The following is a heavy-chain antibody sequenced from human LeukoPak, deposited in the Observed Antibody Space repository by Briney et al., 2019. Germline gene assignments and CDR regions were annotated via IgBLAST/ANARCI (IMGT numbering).Heavy chain of an antibody. V-gene: IGHV4-59*08. J-gene: IGHJ3*02. CDR1: GGSISSYY. Sequence: PSETLSLTCTVSGGSISSYYWSWIRQPPGKGLEWIGSIHHSGSTYYNPSLKSRVTISVDTSKNQFSLRLSSVTAADTAVYYCARLDGSYRLGAFDIWGQGTMVTVSS. CDR2: IHHSGST. CDR3: ARLDGSYRLGAFDI. D-gene: IGHD1-26*01.